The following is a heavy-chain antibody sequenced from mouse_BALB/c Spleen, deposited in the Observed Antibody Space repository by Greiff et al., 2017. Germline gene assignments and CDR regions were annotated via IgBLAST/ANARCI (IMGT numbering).Heavy chain of an antibody. D-gene: IGHD1-1*01. J-gene: IGHJ1*01. CDR1: GYSFTSYW. V-gene: IGHV1S127*01. CDR2: IDPSDSET. CDR3: ARGLLRSVGGYFDV. Sequence: QVQLQQSGPQLVRPGASVKISCKASGYSFTSYWMHWVKQRPGQGLEWIGMIDPSDSETRLNQKFKDKATLTVDKSSSTAYMQLSSPTSEDSAVYYCARGLLRSVGGYFDVWGAGTTVTVSS.